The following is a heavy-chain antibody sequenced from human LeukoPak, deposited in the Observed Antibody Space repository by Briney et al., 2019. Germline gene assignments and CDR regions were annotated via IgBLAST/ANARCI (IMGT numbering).Heavy chain of an antibody. CDR1: GGSISSSSYY. CDR3: PRHAVVAASASFDY. D-gene: IGHD2-15*01. J-gene: IGHJ4*02. V-gene: IGHV4-39*01. Sequence: ESSETLSLTCTVSGGSISSSSYYWGWIRQPPGKGLEWIGSIYYSGSTYYNPSLKSRVTISVDTSKNQFSLKLSSVTAADTAVYYCPRHAVVAASASFDYWGQGTLVTVSS. CDR2: IYYSGST.